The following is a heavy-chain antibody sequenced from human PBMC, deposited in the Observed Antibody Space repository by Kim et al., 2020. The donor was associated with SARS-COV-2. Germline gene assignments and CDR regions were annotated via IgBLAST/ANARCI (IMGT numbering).Heavy chain of an antibody. J-gene: IGHJ4*01. CDR3: ASLKSSDDDSSAYSYY. Sequence: SETLSLTCTVSGCSISSNSYYWGWIRQPPGKGLEWIGGIHYSGKTYDNPSLKSRVTISVDTSNKQFSLMLSPVTAADTAVYYWASLKSSDDDSSAYSYY. V-gene: IGHV4-39*01. CDR2: IHYSGKT. D-gene: IGHD3-22*01. CDR1: GCSISSNSYY.